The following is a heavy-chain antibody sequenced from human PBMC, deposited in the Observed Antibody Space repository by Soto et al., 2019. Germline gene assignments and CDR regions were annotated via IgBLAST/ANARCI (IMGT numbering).Heavy chain of an antibody. CDR3: AESNYRGNYMDV. V-gene: IGHV4-59*02. CDR2: IYYSGFS. CDR1: VDAVTSDY. Sequence: SETLSLTCAFAVDAVTSDYLTWIRQSPGKGLEWIGYIYYSGFSYYNPSLKSRLTISVDTSKNQFSLKLSSVTAADTAVYYCAESNYRGNYMDVWGKGTTVTVSS. D-gene: IGHD4-4*01. J-gene: IGHJ6*03.